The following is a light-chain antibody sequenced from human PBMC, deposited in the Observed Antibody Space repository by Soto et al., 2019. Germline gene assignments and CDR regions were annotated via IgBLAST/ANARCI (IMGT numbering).Light chain of an antibody. CDR2: EVS. CDR1: SSDVGGYDY. CDR3: SSYTTTSASVV. V-gene: IGLV2-14*01. J-gene: IGLJ2*01. Sequence: QSALTQPPSASGSPGQSVTISCTGTSSDVGGYDYVSWYQQHPGKAPKVMIYEVSNRPSGVSNRFSGSKSGNTASLTISGLQAEDEADYDCSSYTTTSASVVFGGGTKLTVL.